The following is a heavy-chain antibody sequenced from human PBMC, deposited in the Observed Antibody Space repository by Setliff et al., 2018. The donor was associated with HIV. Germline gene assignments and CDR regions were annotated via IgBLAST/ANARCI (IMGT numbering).Heavy chain of an antibody. CDR3: AREFCTHGVRYEYYLDY. CDR2: INDSGSA. D-gene: IGHD2-8*01. J-gene: IGHJ4*02. V-gene: IGHV4-59*11. CDR1: GGSISRHY. Sequence: KPSETLSLTCTVSGGSISRHYWSWIRQSPGKGLEWIGYINDSGSAKYNPSLKSRVTISVETSKSQFSLKLNSVTAADSAIYYCAREFCTHGVRYEYYLDYWGQGTLVTVSS.